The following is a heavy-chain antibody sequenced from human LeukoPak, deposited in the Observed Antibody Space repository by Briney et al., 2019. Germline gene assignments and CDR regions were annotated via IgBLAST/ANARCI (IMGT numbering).Heavy chain of an antibody. CDR2: INPSGGST. V-gene: IGHV1-46*01. Sequence: ASVKVSCKASGYTFTSYYMHWVRQAPGQGLEWMGIINPSGGSTSYAQKFQGRVTMTRDTSTSTVYMELSSLRSEDTAVYYCARASFTYDFWSEFDCWGQGTLVTVSS. CDR3: ARASFTYDFWSEFDC. CDR1: GYTFTSYY. J-gene: IGHJ4*02. D-gene: IGHD3-3*01.